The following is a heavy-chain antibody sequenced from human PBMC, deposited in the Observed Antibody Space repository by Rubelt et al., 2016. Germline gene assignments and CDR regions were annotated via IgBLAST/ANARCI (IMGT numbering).Heavy chain of an antibody. CDR2: TYYRSKWYN. CDR1: GDSVSSNSAA. D-gene: IGHD3-22*01. CDR3: TRDGDDHYDRSGFYAYFQH. Sequence: PSQTLSLTCAISGDSVSSNSAAWNWIRQSPSRGLEWLGRTYYRSKWYNDYAVSVKGRITINPDTSKNQFSLQLNSVTPEDTDVYYCTRDGDDHYDRSGFYAYFQHWGQGTLVTVAS. V-gene: IGHV6-1*01. J-gene: IGHJ1*01.